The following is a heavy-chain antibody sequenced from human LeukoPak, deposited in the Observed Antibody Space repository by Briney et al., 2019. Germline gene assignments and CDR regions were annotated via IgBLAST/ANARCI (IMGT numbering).Heavy chain of an antibody. Sequence: SETLSLTCTVSGGSISSYYWSWIRQPPGKGLECIGYISSSGSTNYNPSLESRVTISKDMSKNQFSLKLSSVTAADTALYFCARLIYNTYTNNWRFDYWGQGTLVTISS. CDR2: ISSSGST. CDR1: GGSISSYY. CDR3: ARLIYNTYTNNWRFDY. V-gene: IGHV4-4*08. J-gene: IGHJ4*02. D-gene: IGHD1-1*01.